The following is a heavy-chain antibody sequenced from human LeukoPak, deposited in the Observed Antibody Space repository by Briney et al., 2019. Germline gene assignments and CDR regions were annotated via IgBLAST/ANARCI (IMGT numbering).Heavy chain of an antibody. V-gene: IGHV4-39*01. CDR1: GGSISSSSYY. CDR3: ARVRGSSGSYEYYHYMDV. CDR2: IYYSGST. D-gene: IGHD1-26*01. J-gene: IGHJ6*03. Sequence: PSETLSLTCTVSGGSISSSSYYWGWIRQPPGKGLEWIGSIYYSGSTYYNPSLKSRVTISVDTSKNQFSLKLSSVTAADTAVYYCARVRGSSGSYEYYHYMDVWGKGTTVIVSS.